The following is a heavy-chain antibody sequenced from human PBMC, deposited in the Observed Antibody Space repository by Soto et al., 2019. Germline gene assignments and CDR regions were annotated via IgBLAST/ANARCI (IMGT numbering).Heavy chain of an antibody. CDR3: ARGGDTTKVDF. J-gene: IGHJ4*02. CDR2: MYKSGST. V-gene: IGHV4-31*03. CDR1: GDSISSGGYR. D-gene: IGHD3-16*01. Sequence: QVQLQESGPGLVKPSQTLSLTCTVSGDSISSGGYRWSWIRQHPGEGLEWIGFMYKSGSTSYNPSLKSRATISVDTSTNQCSLNLMSVTAADTAVYYCARGGDTTKVDFWGQGTLVTVSS.